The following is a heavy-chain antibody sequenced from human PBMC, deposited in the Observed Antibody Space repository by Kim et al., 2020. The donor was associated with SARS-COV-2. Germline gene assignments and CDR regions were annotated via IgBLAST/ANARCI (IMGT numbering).Heavy chain of an antibody. J-gene: IGHJ3*02. CDR2: INHSGST. V-gene: IGHV4-34*01. D-gene: IGHD2-21*01. Sequence: SETLSLTCAVYGGSFSGYYWSWIRQPPGKGLEWIGEINHSGSTNYNPSLKSRVTISVDTSKNQFSLKLSSVTAADTAVYYCARVMWWRQAGAFDSCGQGTTVTVSS. CDR1: GGSFSGYY. CDR3: ARVMWWRQAGAFDS.